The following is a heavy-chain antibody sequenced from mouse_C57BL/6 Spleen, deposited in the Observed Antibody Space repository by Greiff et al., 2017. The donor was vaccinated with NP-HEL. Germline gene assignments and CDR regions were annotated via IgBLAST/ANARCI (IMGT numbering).Heavy chain of an antibody. V-gene: IGHV1-64*01. CDR3: ARDGTRYFDY. J-gene: IGHJ2*01. Sequence: QVHVKQPGAELVKPGASVKLSCKASGYTFTSYWMHWVKQRPGQGLEWIGMIHPNSGSTNYNEKFKSKATLTVDKSSSTAYMQLSSLTSEDSAVYYCARDGTRYFDYWGQGTTLTVSS. CDR1: GYTFTSYW. D-gene: IGHD4-1*01. CDR2: IHPNSGST.